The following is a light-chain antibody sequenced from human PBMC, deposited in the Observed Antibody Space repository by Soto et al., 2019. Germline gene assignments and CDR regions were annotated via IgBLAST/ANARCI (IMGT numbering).Light chain of an antibody. J-gene: IGLJ1*01. V-gene: IGLV2-23*02. Sequence: QSVLTQPASMSGSPGQSITISCTGTSGDVGNYNLVSWYQQHPGKAPKLIIYEVSKRPSGVSNRFSGSKSGNTASLTISGLQAEDEADYYCCSYAGSSTLDVFGTGTKVTVL. CDR3: CSYAGSSTLDV. CDR1: SGDVGNYNL. CDR2: EVS.